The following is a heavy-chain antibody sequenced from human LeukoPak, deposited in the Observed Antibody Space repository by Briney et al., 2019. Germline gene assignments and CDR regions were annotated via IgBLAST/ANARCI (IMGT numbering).Heavy chain of an antibody. V-gene: IGHV3-7*03. Sequence: GGSLRLSCAVSGFNFRDHWMDWVRQAPGKGREWVGHIKNDGSETYYLDSLKGRFSISRDNTNNALYLQMNSLRVEDTAVYYCVKNDGWFHLAQWGQGTLVTVSS. CDR1: GFNFRDHW. D-gene: IGHD6-19*01. CDR2: IKNDGSET. CDR3: VKNDGWFHLAQ. J-gene: IGHJ4*02.